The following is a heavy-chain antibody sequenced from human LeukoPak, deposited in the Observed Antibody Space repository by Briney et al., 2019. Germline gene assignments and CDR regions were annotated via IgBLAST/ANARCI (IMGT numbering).Heavy chain of an antibody. CDR2: ISSSSSTI. CDR3: ARVGYCSSTSCYPLDYGMDV. D-gene: IGHD2-2*01. Sequence: GESLRLSCAASGFTFSSYSMNWVRQAPGKGLEWVSYISSSSSTIYYADSVKGRFTISRDNAKNSLYLQMNSLRAEDTAVYYCARVGYCSSTSCYPLDYGMDVWGQGTTVTVSS. V-gene: IGHV3-48*04. CDR1: GFTFSSYS. J-gene: IGHJ6*02.